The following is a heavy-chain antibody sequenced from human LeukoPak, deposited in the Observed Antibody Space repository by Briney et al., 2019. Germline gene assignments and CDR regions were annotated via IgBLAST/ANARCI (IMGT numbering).Heavy chain of an antibody. Sequence: SVKVSCKASGGTFGSYAISWVRQAPGQGLEWMGRIIPIFGTANYAQKFQGRVTITTDESTSTAYMELSSLRSEDTAVYYCASTPHGFGEELFDYWGQGTLVTVSS. CDR3: ASTPHGFGEELFDY. CDR2: IIPIFGTA. J-gene: IGHJ4*02. D-gene: IGHD3-10*01. CDR1: GGTFGSYA. V-gene: IGHV1-69*05.